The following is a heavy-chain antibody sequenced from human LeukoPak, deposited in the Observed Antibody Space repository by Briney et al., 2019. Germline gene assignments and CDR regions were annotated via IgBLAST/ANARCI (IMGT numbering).Heavy chain of an antibody. CDR2: VYYSGTT. CDR3: ARQIRYCSGGICYLHFDS. D-gene: IGHD2-15*01. CDR1: GGSISSSSSY. V-gene: IGHV4-39*01. J-gene: IGHJ4*02. Sequence: KTSETLSLTCTVAGGSISSSSSYWGWLRQPPGKGREWIGSVYYSGTTHHSPSLKSRVPISVDTSQTQFSPRLRSVTAADTSVYYCARQIRYCSGGICYLHFDSWGQGTLVTVSS.